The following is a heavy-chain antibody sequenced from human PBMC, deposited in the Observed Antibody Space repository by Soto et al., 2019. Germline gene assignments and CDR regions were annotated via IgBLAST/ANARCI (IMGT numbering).Heavy chain of an antibody. D-gene: IGHD5-12*01. CDR3: ARGQEGIVATH. CDR2: IKDGGST. Sequence: QVQLQQWGAGLLKPSETLSLTCAVNGGSLSGYYWSWIRQPPGKGLEWIGEIKDGGSTNYSPSLRGGVTTSADTAKHPFSLRLNSVTAADTAVYFCARGQEGIVATHWDQGTLVTVSS. V-gene: IGHV4-34*01. CDR1: GGSLSGYY. J-gene: IGHJ4*02.